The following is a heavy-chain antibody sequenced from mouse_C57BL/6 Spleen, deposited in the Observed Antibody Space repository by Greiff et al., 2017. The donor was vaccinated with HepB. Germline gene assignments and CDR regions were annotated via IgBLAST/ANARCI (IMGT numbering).Heavy chain of an antibody. CDR3: ARGGTEDGYCEGFAY. CDR1: GYTFTSYW. Sequence: QVQLQQSGAELVKPGASVKMSCKASGYTFTSYWITWVKQRPGQGLEWIGDIYPGSGSTNYNEKFKSKATLTVDTSSSTAYMQLSSLTSEDSAVYYCARGGTEDGYCEGFAYWGQGTLVTVSA. V-gene: IGHV1-55*01. CDR2: IYPGSGST. D-gene: IGHD2-3*01. J-gene: IGHJ3*01.